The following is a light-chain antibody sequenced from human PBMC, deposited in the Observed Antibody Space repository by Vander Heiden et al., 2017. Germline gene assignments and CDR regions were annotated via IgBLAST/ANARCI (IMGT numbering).Light chain of an antibody. V-gene: IGKV3-15*01. CDR1: QSVSSS. CDR2: GAS. J-gene: IGKJ4*01. CDR3: QQDNNWPPLT. Sequence: DIVMTQSPATLSVSPGERATLSCRASQSVSSSLAWYQQKPGQAPRLLIYGASTRATGIPARFSGSGSGTEFTLTISSLQSEDFAVYYCQQDNNWPPLTFGGGTKVEIK.